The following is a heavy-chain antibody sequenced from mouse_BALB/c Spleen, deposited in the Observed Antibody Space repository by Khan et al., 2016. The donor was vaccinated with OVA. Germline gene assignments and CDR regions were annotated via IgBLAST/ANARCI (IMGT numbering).Heavy chain of an antibody. CDR2: IYPGDGST. CDR1: GYTFTSYD. CDR3: ARGGITTATLSY. V-gene: IGHV1S33*01. J-gene: IGHJ2*01. D-gene: IGHD1-2*01. Sequence: LKESGPEVVKPGALVKISCKASGYTFTSYDINWVKQRPGQGLEWIGWIYPGDGSTKYNEKFKGKATLTVDKSSSTAYMQLSSLTSEKFTVXYCARGGITTATLSYWGQGTTLTVSS.